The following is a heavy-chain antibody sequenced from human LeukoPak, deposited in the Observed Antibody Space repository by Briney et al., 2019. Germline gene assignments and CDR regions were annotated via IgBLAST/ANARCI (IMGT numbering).Heavy chain of an antibody. CDR1: GFTFSDHY. J-gene: IGHJ4*02. Sequence: GGSLRLSCAASGFTFSDHYMDWVRQAPGKGLEWVGRTRNKANSYTTEYAASVKGRFTISRDDSKNSLYLQMNSLKTEDTAVYFCARGSLHPDTVEDYWGQGTLVTVSS. CDR3: ARGSLHPDTVEDY. CDR2: TRNKANSYTT. D-gene: IGHD5-18*01. V-gene: IGHV3-72*01.